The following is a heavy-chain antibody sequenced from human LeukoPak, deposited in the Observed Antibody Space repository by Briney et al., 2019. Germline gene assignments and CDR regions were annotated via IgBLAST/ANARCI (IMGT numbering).Heavy chain of an antibody. CDR2: ISYDGSNK. Sequence: PGRSLRLSCAASGFTFSSYAMHWVRQAPGKGLEWVAVISYDGSNKYYADSVKGRFTISRDNSKNTLYLQMNSLRAEDTAVYYCAKDRGYDILTGTFDYWGQGTLVTVSS. CDR3: AKDRGYDILTGTFDY. CDR1: GFTFSSYA. V-gene: IGHV3-30-3*01. J-gene: IGHJ4*02. D-gene: IGHD3-9*01.